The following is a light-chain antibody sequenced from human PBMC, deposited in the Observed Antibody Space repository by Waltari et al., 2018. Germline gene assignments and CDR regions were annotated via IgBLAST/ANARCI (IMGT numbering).Light chain of an antibody. CDR2: KAS. J-gene: IGKJ2*01. V-gene: IGKV1-5*03. Sequence: DIQLTQSPSTLSASVGDRVTITCRASQNINSWLAWYQQKPGKAPKFLIDKASSLESGVPSRFSGSGSGTEFTLTISSLQPDDFATYYCQQYNTYSYTFGQGTKLEIK. CDR1: QNINSW. CDR3: QQYNTYSYT.